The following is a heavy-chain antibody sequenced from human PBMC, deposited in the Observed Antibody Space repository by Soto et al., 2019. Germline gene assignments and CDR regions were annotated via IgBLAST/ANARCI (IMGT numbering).Heavy chain of an antibody. Sequence: GGSLKLSCAASGFTFSSYWMSWVRQAPGKGLEWVANIKQDGSEKYYVDSVKGRFTISRDNAKNSLYLQMNSLRAEDTAVYYCARKVLYGDYSYYYYYYMDVWGKGTTVTVSS. V-gene: IGHV3-7*01. D-gene: IGHD4-17*01. J-gene: IGHJ6*03. CDR2: IKQDGSEK. CDR1: GFTFSSYW. CDR3: ARKVLYGDYSYYYYYYMDV.